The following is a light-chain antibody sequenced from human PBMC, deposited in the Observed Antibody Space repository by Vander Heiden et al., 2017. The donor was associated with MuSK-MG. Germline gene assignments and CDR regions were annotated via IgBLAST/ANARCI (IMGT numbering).Light chain of an antibody. V-gene: IGLV1-40*01. Sequence: QSVLTQPPSVSGSPGQWVTISFTGINSNSGESYDVHWYQQHPGTAPKLLIYDNSNRPSGVPDRFSGSKSGTSASLAITGLQAEDEADYYCQSDDTSLSGSVFGGGTKLTVL. CDR1: NSNSGESYD. CDR2: DNS. CDR3: QSDDTSLSGSV. J-gene: IGLJ3*02.